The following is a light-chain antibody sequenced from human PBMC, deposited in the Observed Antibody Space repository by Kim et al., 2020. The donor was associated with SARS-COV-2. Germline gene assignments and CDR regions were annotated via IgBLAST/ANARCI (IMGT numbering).Light chain of an antibody. CDR2: QES. CDR1: QSVDGW. Sequence: DIQMTQSPSTLSAFVGDRVTMTCRASQSVDGWLAWYQQKPGKAPRLLIYQESKLASGVPSRFSGSGSGTDFTLTVSNLQSDDSAVYYCKQYETYWTFGPGTKVDIK. CDR3: KQYETYWT. V-gene: IGKV1-5*03. J-gene: IGKJ1*01.